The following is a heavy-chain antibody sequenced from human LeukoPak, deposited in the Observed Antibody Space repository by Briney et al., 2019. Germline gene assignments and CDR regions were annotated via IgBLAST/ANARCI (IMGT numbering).Heavy chain of an antibody. D-gene: IGHD3-10*01. CDR3: ARAALQDYYGSGSYAFDV. V-gene: IGHV3-30*04. CDR1: GFPFSSYV. J-gene: IGHJ3*01. CDR2: ISYDGSNE. Sequence: GGSLRLSCVVSGFPFSSYVMHWVRQAPGKGLEWVAIISYDGSNEYYGDSVKGRFTISRDNSKNTLYLQMNSLRAGDTAVYYCARAALQDYYGSGSYAFDVWGQGTMVTVSS.